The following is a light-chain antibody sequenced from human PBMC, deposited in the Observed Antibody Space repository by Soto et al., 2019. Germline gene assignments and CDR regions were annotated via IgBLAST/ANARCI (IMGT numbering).Light chain of an antibody. Sequence: QSVLTQPPSASGTPGQRVTISCSGSSTNIGSNYVYWYQQVPGTAPKLLIYSNNQRPSGVPDRFSASKSGTPASLAISGLRSEDEAAYYCATWDDSLNNPVFGGGTKLTVL. CDR3: ATWDDSLNNPV. CDR1: STNIGSNY. CDR2: SNN. J-gene: IGLJ3*02. V-gene: IGLV1-47*02.